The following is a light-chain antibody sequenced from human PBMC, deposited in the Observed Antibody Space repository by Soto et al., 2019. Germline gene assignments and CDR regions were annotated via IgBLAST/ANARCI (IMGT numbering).Light chain of an antibody. CDR2: EVS. J-gene: IGLJ2*01. Sequence: QSALTQPPSASGSPGQSVTISCTGTSSDVGGYNYVSWYQQHPGKAPQLMIYEVSKRPSGVPDRFSGSKSANTASLTVSGLQAEDEADYYCTSYAGSNAYVVFGGGTKLTVL. CDR1: SSDVGGYNY. CDR3: TSYAGSNAYVV. V-gene: IGLV2-8*01.